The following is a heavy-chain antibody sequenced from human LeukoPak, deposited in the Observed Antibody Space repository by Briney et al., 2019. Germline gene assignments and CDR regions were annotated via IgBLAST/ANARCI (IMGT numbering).Heavy chain of an antibody. V-gene: IGHV4-30-2*01. D-gene: IGHD3-9*01. CDR1: GGSLSSGGYS. CDR2: IYHSGST. J-gene: IGHJ4*02. Sequence: SETLSLTCAVSGGSLSSGGYSWSWVRQPPGTGLEWLGYIYHSGSTYYNPSLKSRVTISVDRSKNQFSLKLSSVTAADTAVYYCARDGGDILTGDYFDYWGQGTLVTVSS. CDR3: ARDGGDILTGDYFDY.